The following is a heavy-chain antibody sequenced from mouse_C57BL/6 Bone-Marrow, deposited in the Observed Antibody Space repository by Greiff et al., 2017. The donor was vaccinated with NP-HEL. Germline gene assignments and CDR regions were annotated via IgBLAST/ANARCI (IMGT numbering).Heavy chain of an antibody. J-gene: IGHJ2*01. V-gene: IGHV5-17*01. CDR3: ASYGSEGD. Sequence: EVQLVESGGGLVKPGGSLKLSCAASGFTFSDYGMHWVRQAPEKGLEWVAYISSGSSTIYYEDTVKGRFTISRDNAKNNLFLQMTSRRAEDTSIYYCASYGSEGDWGQGTTLTVSS. CDR1: GFTFSDYG. CDR2: ISSGSSTI. D-gene: IGHD1-1*01.